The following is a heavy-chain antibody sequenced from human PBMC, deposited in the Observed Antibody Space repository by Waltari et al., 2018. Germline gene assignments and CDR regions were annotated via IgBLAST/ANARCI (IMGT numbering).Heavy chain of an antibody. CDR1: GFSFSSYE. V-gene: IGHV3-48*03. J-gene: IGHJ4*02. D-gene: IGHD3-9*01. CDR2: MSSSGSTM. CDR3: ARVGPHYDILTGSFPY. Sequence: EVQLVESGGGLIQPGGSLRLSCTASGFSFSSYEMNWVRQAPGKGLEWVSSMSSSGSTMYYADSVKGRFTISRDNAKNSLYLQMNSLRAEDTAVYYCARVGPHYDILTGSFPYWGQGTLVTVSS.